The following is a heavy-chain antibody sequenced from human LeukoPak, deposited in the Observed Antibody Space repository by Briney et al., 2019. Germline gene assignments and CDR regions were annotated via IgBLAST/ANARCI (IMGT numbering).Heavy chain of an antibody. D-gene: IGHD3-22*01. Sequence: GGSLRLSCEASGFTFSSYAMSWVRQAPGKGLEWVSAISGSGGSTYYADSVKGRFTISRDNSKDTLYLQMNSLRAEDTAVYYCAKRSAPDSSGYYYPTAYYYYYYGMDVWGQGTTVTVSS. CDR2: ISGSGGST. CDR1: GFTFSSYA. V-gene: IGHV3-23*01. CDR3: AKRSAPDSSGYYYPTAYYYYYYGMDV. J-gene: IGHJ6*02.